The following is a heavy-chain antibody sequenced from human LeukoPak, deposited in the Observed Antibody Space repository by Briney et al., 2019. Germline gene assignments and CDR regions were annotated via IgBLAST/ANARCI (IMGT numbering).Heavy chain of an antibody. Sequence: GGSLRLSCAASGFTFNKAWVSWVRLAPGKGLEWVGRVKNKGDGGTTDYAAPVKGRFTVSRGNSKSTLYLQMNSLKTEDTAVYYCTTSGTPFEYWGQGTLVTVSS. J-gene: IGHJ4*02. CDR3: TTSGTPFEY. CDR1: GFTFNKAW. CDR2: VKNKGDGGTT. D-gene: IGHD3-10*01. V-gene: IGHV3-15*01.